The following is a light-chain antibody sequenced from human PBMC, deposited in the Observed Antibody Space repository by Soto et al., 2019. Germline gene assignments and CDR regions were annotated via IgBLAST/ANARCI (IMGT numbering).Light chain of an antibody. CDR3: QQYGSSGT. CDR2: RAS. Sequence: ESVFTQSPCTLSMSPGERAILSCRASQSVSSDLAWYHQKPGQAPRLLIYRASTRATGVPARFSGSGSGTDFTLTISRLEPEDFAVYYCQQYGSSGTFGQGTKVDIK. J-gene: IGKJ1*01. CDR1: QSVSSD. V-gene: IGKV3-20*01.